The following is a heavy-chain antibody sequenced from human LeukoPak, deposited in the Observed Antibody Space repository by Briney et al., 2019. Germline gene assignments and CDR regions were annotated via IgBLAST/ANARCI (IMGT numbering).Heavy chain of an antibody. CDR2: IIPIFGTA. CDR3: ASPAVWSGYYTGLDY. V-gene: IGHV1-69*05. Sequence: SVKVSCKASGGTFSSYAISWVRQAPGQGLEWMGGIIPIFGTANYAQKFQGRVTITTDESTSTAYMELSSLRSEDTAVYYCASPAVWSGYYTGLDYWGQGTLVTVSS. CDR1: GGTFSSYA. J-gene: IGHJ4*02. D-gene: IGHD3-3*01.